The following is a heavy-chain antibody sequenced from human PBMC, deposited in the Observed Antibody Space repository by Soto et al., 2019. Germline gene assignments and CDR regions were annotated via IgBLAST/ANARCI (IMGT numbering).Heavy chain of an antibody. CDR2: ISGSGRST. CDR1: GFTFSSYA. D-gene: IGHD6-19*01. Sequence: EVQLLESGGGLVQPGGSLRLSCAASGFTFSSYAMSWVRQAPGKGLEWVSAISGSGRSTYYPDSVKGRFTISRDNSKNTLYLQMNSLRAEDTAVYYYAKFIYRTWLGFFDYWGQGTLVTVSS. V-gene: IGHV3-23*01. J-gene: IGHJ4*02. CDR3: AKFIYRTWLGFFDY.